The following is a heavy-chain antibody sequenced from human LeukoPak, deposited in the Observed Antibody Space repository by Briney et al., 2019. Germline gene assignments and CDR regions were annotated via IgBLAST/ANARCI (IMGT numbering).Heavy chain of an antibody. Sequence: GASVKVSCKASGYTFTSYGISWARQAPGQGLEWMGWISAYNGNTNYAKKLQGRVTMTTDTSTSTAYMELRSLRSDDTAVYYCARCRSCGGYGSGEFDYWGQGTLVTVSS. J-gene: IGHJ4*02. CDR3: ARCRSCGGYGSGEFDY. D-gene: IGHD3-10*01. CDR2: ISAYNGNT. CDR1: GYTFTSYG. V-gene: IGHV1-18*01.